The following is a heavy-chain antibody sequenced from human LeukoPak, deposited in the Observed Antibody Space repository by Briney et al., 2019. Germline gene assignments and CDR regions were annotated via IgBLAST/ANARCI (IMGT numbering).Heavy chain of an antibody. V-gene: IGHV3-66*01. D-gene: IGHD3-10*01. CDR1: GFTFSSNY. J-gene: IGHJ4*02. CDR3: ARETYYYGSGSSIFDY. CDR2: IYSGGST. Sequence: GGSLRLSCAASGFTFSSNYMSWVRQAPGKGLEWVSVIYSGGSTYYADSVKGRFTISRDNSKNTLYLQMNSLRAEDTAVYYCARETYYYGSGSSIFDYWGQGTLVTVSS.